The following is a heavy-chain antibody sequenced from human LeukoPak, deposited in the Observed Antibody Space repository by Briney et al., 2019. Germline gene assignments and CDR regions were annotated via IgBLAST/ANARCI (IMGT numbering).Heavy chain of an antibody. CDR3: AKDYRVGASQQDY. J-gene: IGHJ4*02. Sequence: GGSLRLSCAASGFTFSSYSMNWLRQAPGKGLEGVSSISSSSSYIYYADVVKGRFTISRDNSRNTLYLQMNSLRAEDTALYYCAKDYRVGASQQDYWGQGTLVTVSS. V-gene: IGHV3-21*01. CDR2: ISSSSSYI. D-gene: IGHD1-26*01. CDR1: GFTFSSYS.